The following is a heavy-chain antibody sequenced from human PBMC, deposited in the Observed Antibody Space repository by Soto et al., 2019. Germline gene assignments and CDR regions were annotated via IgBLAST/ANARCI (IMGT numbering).Heavy chain of an antibody. V-gene: IGHV3-73*01. J-gene: IGHJ4*02. Sequence: ESGGGLVQPGESLKLSCAVSGFTFSGSAMHWVRQASGKGLGWVGRIRSKANNYATAYAASVKGRFTISRDDSKNTAYLQMNSLKSEDTAVYYGTRGYGDYVRDYWGQGTLVTVSS. CDR3: TRGYGDYVRDY. D-gene: IGHD4-17*01. CDR2: IRSKANNYAT. CDR1: GFTFSGSA.